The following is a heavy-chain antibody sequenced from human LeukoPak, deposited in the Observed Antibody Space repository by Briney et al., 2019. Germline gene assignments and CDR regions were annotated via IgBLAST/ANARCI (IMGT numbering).Heavy chain of an antibody. CDR3: ARDNGVVHEVYYMDV. Sequence: PGGSLRLSCAASGFIFSNYWMTWVRQAPGKGLEWVADIKQDGSEKLYVKSVRGRFTISRDNAKMSLFLQMNSLRAEDTAVYYCARDNGVVHEVYYMDVWGKGTTVTVS. D-gene: IGHD3-3*01. V-gene: IGHV3-7*01. CDR1: GFIFSNYW. J-gene: IGHJ6*03. CDR2: IKQDGSEK.